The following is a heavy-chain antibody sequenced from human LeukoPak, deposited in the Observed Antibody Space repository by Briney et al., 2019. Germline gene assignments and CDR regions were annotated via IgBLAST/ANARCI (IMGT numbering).Heavy chain of an antibody. V-gene: IGHV3-74*01. CDR1: GFTFSNYW. Sequence: GGSLRLSCAAPGFTFSNYWMHWVRHAPGKGLVWVSRVNGDGSATNYADSVKGGFTISRDNAKNTLYLQMNSLRPEDTAVYYCARNHYGSVDYWGQGTLVTVSS. J-gene: IGHJ4*02. CDR2: VNGDGSAT. D-gene: IGHD3-10*01. CDR3: ARNHYGSVDY.